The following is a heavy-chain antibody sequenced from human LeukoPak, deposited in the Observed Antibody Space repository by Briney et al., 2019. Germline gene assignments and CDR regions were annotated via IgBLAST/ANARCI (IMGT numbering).Heavy chain of an antibody. J-gene: IGHJ4*02. CDR1: GFTFSSYE. CDR2: ISSSGSTI. Sequence: GGSLRLSCAASGFTFSSYEMNWVRQAPGKGLEWVSYISSSGSTIYYADSVKGRFTISRDNAKNSLYLQMNSLRAEDTAVYYCARVGSGGSYLLEFDYWGQGTLVTVSS. CDR3: ARVGSGGSYLLEFDY. V-gene: IGHV3-48*03. D-gene: IGHD1-26*01.